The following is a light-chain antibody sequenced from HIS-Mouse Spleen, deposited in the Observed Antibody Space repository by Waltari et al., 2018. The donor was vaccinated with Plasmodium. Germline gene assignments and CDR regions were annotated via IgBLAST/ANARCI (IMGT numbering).Light chain of an antibody. CDR3: QSADSSGTYQV. CDR1: ALPKQH. Sequence: SYELTQPPSVSVSPGQTARITCPGAALPKQHAYLYQQKPGQAPELVIYKDSKGPSGIPERFSGSSSGTTVTLTISGVQAEDEADYYCQSADSSGTYQVFGGGTKLTVL. J-gene: IGLJ2*01. V-gene: IGLV3-25*03. CDR2: KDS.